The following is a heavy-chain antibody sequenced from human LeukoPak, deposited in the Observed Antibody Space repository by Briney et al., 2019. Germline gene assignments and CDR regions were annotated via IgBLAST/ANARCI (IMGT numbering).Heavy chain of an antibody. CDR2: IITIFGTA. V-gene: IGHV1-69*13. J-gene: IGHJ2*01. Sequence: ASVKVSCKASGYTFTDYYIHWVRQAPGQGLEWMGGIITIFGTANYAQKFQGRVTITADESTSTAYMELSSLRSEDTAVYYCAREDIVVVPAASNWYFDLWGRGTLVTVSS. CDR3: AREDIVVVPAASNWYFDL. CDR1: GYTFTDYY. D-gene: IGHD2-2*01.